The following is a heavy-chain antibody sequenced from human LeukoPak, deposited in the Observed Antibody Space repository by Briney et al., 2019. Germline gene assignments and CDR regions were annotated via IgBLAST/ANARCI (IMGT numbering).Heavy chain of an antibody. CDR2: ISRDGSVT. CDR3: AKISSIEMSY. CDR1: GFNFSNFA. V-gene: IGHV3-23*01. D-gene: IGHD5-24*01. Sequence: GGSLRLSCVTSGFNFSNFAMSWVRQAPGKGLEWVSAISRDGSVTYNADSVKGRFAISRDNSKNSMWLQMNSLRADDTAVYYCAKISSIEMSYWGQETLVTVSS. J-gene: IGHJ4*02.